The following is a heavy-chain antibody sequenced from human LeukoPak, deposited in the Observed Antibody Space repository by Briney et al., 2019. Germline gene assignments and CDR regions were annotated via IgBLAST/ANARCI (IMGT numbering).Heavy chain of an antibody. CDR3: ARGGYSSNWYFDY. J-gene: IGHJ4*02. CDR1: GGSISSYS. CDR2: FYYSGST. Sequence: TSETLSLTCTVSGGSISSYSWRWIRQPPGKGLEWIGCFYYSGSTDYNPSLKSRVTISVDTSKNQFSLKLTSVTAADTAVYYCARGGYSSNWYFDYWGQGTLVTVSS. D-gene: IGHD6-13*01. V-gene: IGHV4-59*01.